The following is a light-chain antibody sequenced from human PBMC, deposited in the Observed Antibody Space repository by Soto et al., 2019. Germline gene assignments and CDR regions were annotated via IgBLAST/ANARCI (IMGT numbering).Light chain of an antibody. CDR2: DAS. J-gene: IGKJ5*01. CDR3: QQRSNRPPIT. Sequence: TLSLSPLKRTTLSCQASQSVSSYYVGYQQKPGQAPRLLLYDASTRATSSAARCSGSGSGTAVTTPISSLVRDDDIASYRQQRSNRPPITFGQGTRLEIK. CDR1: QSVSSY. V-gene: IGKV3-11*01.